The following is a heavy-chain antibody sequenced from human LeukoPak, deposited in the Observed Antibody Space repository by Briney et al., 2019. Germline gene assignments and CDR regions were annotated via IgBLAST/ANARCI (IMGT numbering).Heavy chain of an antibody. J-gene: IGHJ4*02. V-gene: IGHV4-59*12. D-gene: IGHD3-10*01. CDR3: AGDYDSRSYRFDF. CDR1: GGSISSYP. CDR2: MFYGGST. Sequence: SETLSLTCTVSGGSISSYPWSWIRQPPGKGLEWIGYMFYGGSTTYNPSLKSRVTISVDTSKNQVSLRLTSVTAADTVVYYCAGDYDSRSYRFDFWGQGTLVTVSS.